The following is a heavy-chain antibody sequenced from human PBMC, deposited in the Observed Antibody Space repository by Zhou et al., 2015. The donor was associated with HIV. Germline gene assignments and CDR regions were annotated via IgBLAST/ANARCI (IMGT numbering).Heavy chain of an antibody. D-gene: IGHD3-10*01. Sequence: EVQLVESGGGLVQPGRSLRLSCAASGFSFDDYAMHWVRQAPGKGLEWVGRIKTKADGGTTDYAAPVKGRFIMSRDDSKNXLYLQMKSLKTEDTAVYYCATGVHRGVRTFDYWGQGTLVTVSS. J-gene: IGHJ4*02. CDR3: ATGVHRGVRTFDY. CDR2: IKTKADGGTT. V-gene: IGHV3-15*01. CDR1: GFSFDDYA.